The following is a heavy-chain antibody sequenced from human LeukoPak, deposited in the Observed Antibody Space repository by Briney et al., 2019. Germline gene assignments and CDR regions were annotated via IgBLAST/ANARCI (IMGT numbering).Heavy chain of an antibody. J-gene: IGHJ4*02. V-gene: IGHV3-33*08. CDR3: ARDIAVAIDY. CDR1: GFSFSSYW. Sequence: PGGSLRLSCAASGFSFSSYWMSWVRQAPGKGLEWVAVIWYDGSNKYYADSVKGRFTISRDNSKNTLYLQMNSLRAEDTAVYYCARDIAVAIDYWGQGTLVTVSS. D-gene: IGHD6-19*01. CDR2: IWYDGSNK.